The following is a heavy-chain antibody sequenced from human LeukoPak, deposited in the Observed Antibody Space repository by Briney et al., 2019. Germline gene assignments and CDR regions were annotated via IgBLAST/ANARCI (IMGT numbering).Heavy chain of an antibody. J-gene: IGHJ6*02. CDR1: GTSFTSYA. Sequence: SVKVSCKSSGTSFTSYAFTWVRQVPGQGLEWIGRNIPILNSPDYAQKFQGRVTITADKSTATAYMELSSLRSEGTAIYYCARDTTVTTDDYNYHYALDVWGQGTTVTVSS. V-gene: IGHV1-69*04. CDR2: NIPILNSP. D-gene: IGHD4-17*01. CDR3: ARDTTVTTDDYNYHYALDV.